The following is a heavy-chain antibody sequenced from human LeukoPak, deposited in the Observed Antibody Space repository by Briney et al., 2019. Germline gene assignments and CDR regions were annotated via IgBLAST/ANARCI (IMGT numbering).Heavy chain of an antibody. CDR3: AKDSRYYDFWSGYQSYYYYMDV. CDR2: ISGSGGST. J-gene: IGHJ6*03. V-gene: IGHV3-23*01. Sequence: GGSLRLSCAASGFTFSSYAMSWVRQAPGKGLEWVSAISGSGGSTYYADSVKGRFTISRDNSKNTLYLQMNSLRAEDTAVYYCAKDSRYYDFWSGYQSYYYYMDVWGKGTTVTVSS. CDR1: GFTFSSYA. D-gene: IGHD3-3*01.